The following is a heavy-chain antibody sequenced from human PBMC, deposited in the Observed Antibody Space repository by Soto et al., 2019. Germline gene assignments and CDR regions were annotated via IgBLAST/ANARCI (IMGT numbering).Heavy chain of an antibody. CDR2: INPNSGGT. V-gene: IGHV1-2*02. D-gene: IGHD3-16*01. CDR3: ARVPGGEVNPLALFYFDY. CDR1: GYTFTGYY. Sequence: ASVKVSCKASGYTFTGYYMHWVRQAPGQGLEWMGWINPNSGGTNYAQKFQGRVTMTRDTSISTAYMELNSLRAEDTAVYYCARVPGGEVNPLALFYFDYWGQGTLVTVSS. J-gene: IGHJ4*02.